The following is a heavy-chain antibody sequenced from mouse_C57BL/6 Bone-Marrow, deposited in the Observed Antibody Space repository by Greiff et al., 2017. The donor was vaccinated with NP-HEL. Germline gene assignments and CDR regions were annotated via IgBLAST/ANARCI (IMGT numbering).Heavy chain of an antibody. J-gene: IGHJ4*01. V-gene: IGHV1-55*01. CDR2: IYPGSGST. CDR3: ARSEDYSNYCYYAMDY. Sequence: QVQLQQPGAELVKPGASVKMSCKASGYTFTSYWITWVKQRPGQGLEWIGDIYPGSGSTNYNEKFKSKATLTVDTSSSTAYMQLSSLTSEDSAVYYCARSEDYSNYCYYAMDYWGQGTSVTVSS. CDR1: GYTFTSYW. D-gene: IGHD2-5*01.